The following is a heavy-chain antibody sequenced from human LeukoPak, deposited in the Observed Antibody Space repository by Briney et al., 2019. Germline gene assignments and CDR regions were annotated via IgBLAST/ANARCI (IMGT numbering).Heavy chain of an antibody. CDR1: GFIFSNYA. Sequence: PGGSLRLSCAASGFIFSNYALHWVRQAPGKGLEWVAVVLYDGETKYYADSVKGRFTISRDNARNSVSLQMNSLRAEDTALYYCSRVQLVDYYYYSYMDVWGKGTTVTVSS. D-gene: IGHD6-6*01. CDR3: SRVQLVDYYYYSYMDV. J-gene: IGHJ6*03. V-gene: IGHV3-30*04. CDR2: VLYDGETK.